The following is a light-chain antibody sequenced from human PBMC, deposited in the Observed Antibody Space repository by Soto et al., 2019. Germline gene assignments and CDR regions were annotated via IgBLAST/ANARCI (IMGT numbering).Light chain of an antibody. J-gene: IGLJ3*02. Sequence: ALTQPASVSGSPGQSITISCTGTSSDVGGYNYVSWYQQHPGKAPKLMIYDVSNRTSGVSNRFSGSKSGNTASLTISGLQAEDEAEYYCSSYTSSSTLPFGAGTMLTVL. CDR1: SSDVGGYNY. CDR3: SSYTSSSTLP. CDR2: DVS. V-gene: IGLV2-14*01.